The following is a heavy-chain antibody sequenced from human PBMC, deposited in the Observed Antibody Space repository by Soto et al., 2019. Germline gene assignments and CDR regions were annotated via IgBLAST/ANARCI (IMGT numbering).Heavy chain of an antibody. CDR3: ARGRRQWLVHSLGY. D-gene: IGHD6-19*01. J-gene: IGHJ4*02. CDR1: GYTFTSYD. CDR2: MNPNSGNT. Sequence: QVQLVQSGAEVKKPGASVKVSCKASGYTFTSYDINWVRQATGQGLAWMGWMNPNSGNTGYAQKFQCRVTITRNTSISTAYMELSSLRSEDTAVYYCARGRRQWLVHSLGYWGQGTLVTVSS. V-gene: IGHV1-8*01.